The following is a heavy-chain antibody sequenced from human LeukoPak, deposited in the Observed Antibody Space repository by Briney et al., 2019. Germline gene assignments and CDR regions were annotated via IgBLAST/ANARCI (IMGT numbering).Heavy chain of an antibody. CDR3: ARDVARAYCGGDCYPHAEYFQH. CDR2: ISSSSSYI. CDR1: GFTFSSYS. J-gene: IGHJ1*01. D-gene: IGHD2-21*02. Sequence: GGSLRLSCAASGFTFSSYSMNWVRQAPGKGLEWVSSISSSSSYIYYADSVKGRFTIPRDNAKNSLYLQMNSLRAEDTAVYYCARDVARAYCGGDCYPHAEYFQHWGQGTLVTVSS. V-gene: IGHV3-21*01.